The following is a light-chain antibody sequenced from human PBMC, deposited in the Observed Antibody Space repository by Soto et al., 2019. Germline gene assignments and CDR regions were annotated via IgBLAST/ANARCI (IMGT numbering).Light chain of an antibody. CDR3: QQHNNWPPYA. CDR2: GAS. CDR1: QSVNSN. Sequence: EIVMTQSPATLSVSPGERATLSCRASQSVNSNLAWYQQKPGQHPRLLIYGASTRDNGVPARFSGSGSGTEVTLTIRSLQCEDGAVYYCQQHNNWPPYAFGQGNKLEIK. V-gene: IGKV3-15*01. J-gene: IGKJ2*01.